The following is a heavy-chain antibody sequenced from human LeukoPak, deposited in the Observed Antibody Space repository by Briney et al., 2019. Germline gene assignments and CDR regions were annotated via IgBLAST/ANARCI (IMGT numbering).Heavy chain of an antibody. V-gene: IGHV3-30-3*01. CDR3: ARDGGGGYDPNCSGGSCYPFHFDY. CDR1: GVTFSSYA. J-gene: IGHJ4*02. D-gene: IGHD2-15*01. Sequence: PGGSLRLSCAASGVTFSSYAMHWVRQAPGKGLEGVAVISYDGSNKYYADSVKGRFTISRDNSKNTLYLQMNSLRAEDTAVYYCARDGGGGYDPNCSGGSCYPFHFDYWGQGTLVTVSS. CDR2: ISYDGSNK.